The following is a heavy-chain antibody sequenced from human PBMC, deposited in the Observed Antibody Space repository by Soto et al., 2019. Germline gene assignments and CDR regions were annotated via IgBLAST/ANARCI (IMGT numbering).Heavy chain of an antibody. J-gene: IGHJ6*03. V-gene: IGHV3-73*01. CDR2: IRSKANSYAT. CDR1: GFTFSGSA. D-gene: IGHD3-10*01. CDR3: TRRGGTYGSGSFYYYYMDV. Sequence: EVQLVESGGGLVQPGGSLKLSCAASGFTFSGSAMHWVRQASGKGLEWVGRIRSKANSYATAYAASVKGRFTISRDDSKNTEYLQMNSLKTEDTAVYYCTRRGGTYGSGSFYYYYMDVWCKGTTVTVSS.